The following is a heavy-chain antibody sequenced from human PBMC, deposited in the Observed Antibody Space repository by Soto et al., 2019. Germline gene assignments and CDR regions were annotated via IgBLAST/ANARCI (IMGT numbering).Heavy chain of an antibody. D-gene: IGHD1-26*01. J-gene: IGHJ4*02. CDR1: GGSVSVYY. CDR3: ARGVGSSPPQY. CDR2: IYASGSP. Sequence: LTCTISGGSVSVYYWSWIRQSTGQGLEWIGYIYASGSPYYNPSLRSRVTISADTSKNQISLKLTSPTAADTAVYYCARGVGSSPPQYWGRGTLVTVSS. V-gene: IGHV4-59*02.